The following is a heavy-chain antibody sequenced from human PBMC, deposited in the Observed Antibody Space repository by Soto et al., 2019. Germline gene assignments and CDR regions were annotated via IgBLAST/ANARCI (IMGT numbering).Heavy chain of an antibody. D-gene: IGHD3-3*01. V-gene: IGHV3-30-3*01. Sequence: GGSLRLSCEASEFSFNYYSMHWVRQAPGKGLEWVAVISYDGTNEYYADSVKGRFIISRDNSENTLYLQMNSLRVEDTALYYCARSDYDFSNHFNYAMDVWGQGTTVTV. CDR3: ARSDYDFSNHFNYAMDV. CDR1: EFSFNYYS. J-gene: IGHJ6*02. CDR2: ISYDGTNE.